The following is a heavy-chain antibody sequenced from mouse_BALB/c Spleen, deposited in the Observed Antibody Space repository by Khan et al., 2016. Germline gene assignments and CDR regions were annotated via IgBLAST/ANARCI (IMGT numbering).Heavy chain of an antibody. CDR1: GYSITSDYA. CDR2: ISYSGRP. CDR3: ARFTRISDGNYYDY. Sequence: EVQLQESGPGLVKPSQSLSLTCTVTGYSITSDYAWNWIRQFPGNKLEWMGYISYSGRPSYNPSLKSRISITRDTSKNQFFLQLNSVTTEDTATYYGARFTRISDGNYYDYWGQGTTLTVSS. J-gene: IGHJ2*01. V-gene: IGHV3-2*02. D-gene: IGHD2-1*01.